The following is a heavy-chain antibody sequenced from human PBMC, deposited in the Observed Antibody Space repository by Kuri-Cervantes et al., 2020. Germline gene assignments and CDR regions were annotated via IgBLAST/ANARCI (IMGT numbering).Heavy chain of an antibody. J-gene: IGHJ4*02. CDR1: GYTFTNLV. V-gene: IGHV1-3*01. CDR2: INAGNGNT. D-gene: IGHD1-1*01. Sequence: ASVKVSCKASGYTFTNLVIHWVRQAPGQRLEWMGWINAGNGNTKYSQKSQGRVTITRDTSASTAYMELSSLRSEDTAIYYCARDLGNQLSPHPYWGQGTLVTVSS. CDR3: ARDLGNQLSPHPY.